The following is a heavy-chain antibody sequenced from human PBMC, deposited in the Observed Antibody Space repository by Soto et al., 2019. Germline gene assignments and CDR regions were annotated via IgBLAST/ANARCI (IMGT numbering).Heavy chain of an antibody. D-gene: IGHD6-6*01. V-gene: IGHV4-34*12. CDR2: VFHDGKT. CDR1: GGSFTANY. CDR3: ASARWDY. Sequence: SETLSLTCGVYGGSFTANYWSWIRQPPGEGLEWIGEVFHDGKTNSNPTLKSRVTISVDTSKGQFSLKLSSMTAADTAVYYCASARWDYWGQGPPVTVSS. J-gene: IGHJ4*02.